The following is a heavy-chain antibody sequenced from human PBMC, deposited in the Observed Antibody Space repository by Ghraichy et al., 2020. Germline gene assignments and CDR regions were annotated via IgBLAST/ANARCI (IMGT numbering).Heavy chain of an antibody. D-gene: IGHD3-22*01. J-gene: IGHJ4*02. V-gene: IGHV3-23*01. Sequence: GGSLRLSCAASGFTFSSYAMSWVRQAPGKGLEWVSAISGYGGSTYYADSVKGRFTISRDNSKNTLYLQMNSLRAEDTAVYYCAKEMREYYYDSSGYYRGPFDYWGQGTLVTVTS. CDR2: ISGYGGST. CDR3: AKEMREYYYDSSGYYRGPFDY. CDR1: GFTFSSYA.